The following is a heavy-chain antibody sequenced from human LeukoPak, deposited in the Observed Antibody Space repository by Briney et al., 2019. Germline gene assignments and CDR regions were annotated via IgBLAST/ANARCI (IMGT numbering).Heavy chain of an antibody. Sequence: GASVKVSCKASGYTFTSYYMHWVRQAPGQGLEWMGIINPSGGSTSYAQKFQGRVTMTRDTSTSTVYMELSSLRSEDTAVYYCARGGITMVRGTQGDLDYWGQGTLVTVSS. J-gene: IGHJ4*02. D-gene: IGHD3-10*01. V-gene: IGHV1-46*01. CDR3: ARGGITMVRGTQGDLDY. CDR2: INPSGGST. CDR1: GYTFTSYY.